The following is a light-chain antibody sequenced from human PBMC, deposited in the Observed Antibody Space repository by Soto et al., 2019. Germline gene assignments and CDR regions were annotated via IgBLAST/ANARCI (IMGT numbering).Light chain of an antibody. CDR3: SSYAGSDNPYV. CDR1: SGDVGGYDY. CDR2: EVT. V-gene: IGLV2-8*01. Sequence: TQPPSASGSPGQSVTISCTGTSGDVGGYDYVSWYQQHPGKAPKLMIYEVTKRPLGVPDRFSGSKSGNTASLTVSGLQAEDEADYYCSSYAGSDNPYVXGTGTKSPS. J-gene: IGLJ1*01.